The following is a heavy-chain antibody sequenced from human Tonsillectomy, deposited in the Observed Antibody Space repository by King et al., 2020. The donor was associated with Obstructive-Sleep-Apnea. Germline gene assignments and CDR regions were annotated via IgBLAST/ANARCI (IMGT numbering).Heavy chain of an antibody. V-gene: IGHV3-15*01. CDR1: GITFNNAW. CDR2: IKSKTDGGTA. Sequence: VQLVESGGGLVKPGESLRLSCAASGITFNNAWMTWVRQTPGKGLEWVGQIKSKTDGGTADYAAPVKGRFTISRDDSKTTVYLQMNSLKTEDTAMYFCTTSGGGTGWSDAFDIWGLGTMVTVAS. CDR3: TTSGGGTGWSDAFDI. J-gene: IGHJ3*02. D-gene: IGHD6-19*01.